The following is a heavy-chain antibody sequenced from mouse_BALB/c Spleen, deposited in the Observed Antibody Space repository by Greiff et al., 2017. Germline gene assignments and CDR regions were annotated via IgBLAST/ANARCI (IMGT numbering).Heavy chain of an antibody. CDR1: GYTFTSYY. D-gene: IGHD2-3*01. CDR2: IYPGNVNT. V-gene: IGHV1S56*01. J-gene: IGHJ3*01. CDR3: EEDYDGYRFAY. Sequence: QVQLQQSGPELVKPGASVRISCKASGYTFTSYYIHWVKQRPGQGLEWIGWIYPGNVNTKYNEKFKGKATLTADKSSSTAYMQLSSLTSEDSAVSFWEEDYDGYRFAYWGQGTLVTVSA.